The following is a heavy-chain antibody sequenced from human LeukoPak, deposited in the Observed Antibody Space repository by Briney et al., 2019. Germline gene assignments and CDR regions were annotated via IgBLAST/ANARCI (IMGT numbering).Heavy chain of an antibody. CDR1: DVSFSTYY. V-gene: IGHV4-59*01. CDR3: ARDGGSGGRLFDS. J-gene: IGHJ4*02. Sequence: SETLSLTCTVSDVSFSTYYWSWNRQPPGKGLEWIGYIYYSGTTNYNPSLKSRVTISVDTSKNQFSLRLSSVTAADTAVYYCARDGGSGGRLFDSWGQGTLVTVSS. CDR2: IYYSGTT. D-gene: IGHD2-15*01.